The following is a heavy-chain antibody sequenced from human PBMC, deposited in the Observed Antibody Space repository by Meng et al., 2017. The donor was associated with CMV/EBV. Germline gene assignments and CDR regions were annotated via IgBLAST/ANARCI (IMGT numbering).Heavy chain of an antibody. D-gene: IGHD2-2*02. CDR3: ARYCTNTGCYIYDY. CDR1: GFTFSSYW. CDR2: INQGGSEK. J-gene: IGHJ4*02. Sequence: GGSLRLSCAASGFTFSSYWMSWVRQDPGKGLEWVANINQGGSEKYYVDSVKGRFTMSRDNAKNSLYLQMSSLTAEDTAVYYCARYCTNTGCYIYDYWGQGTLVTVSS. V-gene: IGHV3-7*01.